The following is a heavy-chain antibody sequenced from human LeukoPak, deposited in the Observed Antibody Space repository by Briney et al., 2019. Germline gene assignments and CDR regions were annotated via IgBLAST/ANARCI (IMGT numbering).Heavy chain of an antibody. CDR1: GFTFVDYG. J-gene: IGHJ4*02. CDR2: INYNGAIT. CDR3: ARDRLGPSFSVSHFDL. D-gene: IGHD3-3*02. Sequence: GGSLRLSCATSGFTFVDYGLSWVRRAPGKGLEWLCAINYNGAITDYADSVKGRFTISRDTAKNSLYLRMDSLRAEDTALYYCARDRLGPSFSVSHFDLWGQGTLVTVSS. V-gene: IGHV3-20*04.